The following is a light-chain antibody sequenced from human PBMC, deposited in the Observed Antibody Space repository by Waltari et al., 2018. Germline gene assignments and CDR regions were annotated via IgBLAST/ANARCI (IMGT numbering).Light chain of an antibody. V-gene: IGKV4-1*01. CDR2: WAS. CDR1: QSLLFNSDSKSY. J-gene: IGKJ1*01. CDR3: HQYYSTPQT. Sequence: DIVLTQSPEFMAVSLGERATLNCKSSQSLLFNSDSKSYLAWYQQRRGQPPTLLIYWASTRESGVPDRFNGSGSGTEFSLTISSLQAEDAAVYYCHQYYSTPQTFGQGTKVEVK.